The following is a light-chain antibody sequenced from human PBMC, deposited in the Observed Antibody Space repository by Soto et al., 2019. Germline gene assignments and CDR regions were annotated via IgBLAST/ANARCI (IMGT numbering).Light chain of an antibody. CDR2: DAS. CDR1: QIVSSRY. CDR3: QQYDNLLT. V-gene: IGKV3-20*01. J-gene: IGKJ4*01. Sequence: EIVLTQSPGTLSLSPGERATLSCRASQIVSSRYIAWYQQKPGQAPRLLIYDASTRATGIPDRFRGSGSGTDFTPTISRLEPEDFAVYSCQQYDNLLTFGGGTKVEVK.